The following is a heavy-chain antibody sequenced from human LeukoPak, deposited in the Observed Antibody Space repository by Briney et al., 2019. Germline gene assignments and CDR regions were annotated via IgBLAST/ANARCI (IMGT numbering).Heavy chain of an antibody. CDR1: GYTFTGYY. J-gene: IGHJ5*02. Sequence: ASVKVSCKASGYTFTGYYMHWVRQAPGQGLEWMGWINPSSGGTNYAQKFQGRVTMTRDTSISTAYMELSRLRSDDTAVYYCARVRAVAGTFDPWGQGTLVTVSS. D-gene: IGHD6-19*01. V-gene: IGHV1-2*02. CDR2: INPSSGGT. CDR3: ARVRAVAGTFDP.